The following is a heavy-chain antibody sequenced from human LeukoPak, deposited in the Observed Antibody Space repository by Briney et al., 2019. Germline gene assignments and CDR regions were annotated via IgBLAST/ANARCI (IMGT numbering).Heavy chain of an antibody. V-gene: IGHV3-48*01. CDR3: ARDQDWMFDY. J-gene: IGHJ4*02. Sequence: QPGGFLRLSCAASGFTFNNYAMDWVRQAPGKGLEWISYISNSGTTIYYAYSVKGRFTISRDTAMKSLYLQMNSLRAEDTAVYYCARDQDWMFDYWGQGILVTVSS. CDR1: GFTFNNYA. D-gene: IGHD1-1*01. CDR2: ISNSGTTI.